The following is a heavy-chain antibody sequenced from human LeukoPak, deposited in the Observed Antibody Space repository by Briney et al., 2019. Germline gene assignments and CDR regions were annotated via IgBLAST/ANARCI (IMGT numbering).Heavy chain of an antibody. D-gene: IGHD3-16*02. Sequence: GGSLRLSCSASGFTFNNFLMRWVRQAPGKGLECVSGINSNADNTYNADSVKGRFTISRDKSKNMVYLQMSSRRAEDTAVYYCVKDGGTVWNIVNYQFDCWGQGTLVTVSS. J-gene: IGHJ4*02. CDR1: GFTFNNFL. CDR2: INSNADNT. CDR3: VKDGGTVWNIVNYQFDC. V-gene: IGHV3-64D*06.